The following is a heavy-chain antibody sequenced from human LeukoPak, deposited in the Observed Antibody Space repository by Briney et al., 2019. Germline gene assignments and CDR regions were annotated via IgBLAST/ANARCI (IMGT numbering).Heavy chain of an antibody. CDR1: GFTFSSYR. CDR3: ARDYEGLGV. D-gene: IGHD3-16*01. Sequence: EGSLRLPCAASGFTFSSYRMHWVRQAPGKGLVWVSLINTDGSNTNYADSVKGRFTNSRDNAKSTLYLQMNSLRAEDTAVYYCARDYEGLGVWGQGTTVTVSS. J-gene: IGHJ6*02. V-gene: IGHV3-74*01. CDR2: INTDGSNT.